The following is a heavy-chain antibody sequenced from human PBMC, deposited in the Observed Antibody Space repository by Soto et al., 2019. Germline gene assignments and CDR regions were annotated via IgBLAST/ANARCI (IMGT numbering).Heavy chain of an antibody. Sequence: SETLSHRCTVAGGSSGSSSCYWGSIRKPPGKGLEWIGSIYYSGSTYYNPSLKSRVTISVDTSKNQFSLKLSSVTAADTAVYYCASDDILTGHTVHRQLDYWGQGTPVTVSS. CDR3: ASDDILTGHTVHRQLDY. J-gene: IGHJ4*02. D-gene: IGHD3-9*01. CDR1: GGSSGSSSCY. CDR2: IYYSGST. V-gene: IGHV4-39*01.